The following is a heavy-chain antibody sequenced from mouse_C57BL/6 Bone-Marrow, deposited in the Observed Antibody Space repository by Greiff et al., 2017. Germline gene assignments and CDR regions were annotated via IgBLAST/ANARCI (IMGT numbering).Heavy chain of an antibody. J-gene: IGHJ1*03. CDR1: GFTFSDYG. Sequence: EVKLMESGGGLVQPGGSLKLSCAASGFTFSDYGMAWVRQAPRKGPEWVAFISNLAYSIYYADTVTGRFTISRENAKNTLYLEMSSLRSEDTAMYYCVRGLRYYFDVWGTGTTVTVSS. D-gene: IGHD1-1*01. CDR3: VRGLRYYFDV. CDR2: ISNLAYSI. V-gene: IGHV5-15*01.